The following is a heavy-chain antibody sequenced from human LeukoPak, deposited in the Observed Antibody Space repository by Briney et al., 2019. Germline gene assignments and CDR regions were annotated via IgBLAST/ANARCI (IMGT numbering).Heavy chain of an antibody. Sequence: GGSLRLSCAASGFTFSSYAMHWVRQAPGKGLEWVAVISYDGSNKYYADSVKGRFTISRDNSKNTLYLQMNSLRAEDTAVYYCAREKLEMANPRIYFDYWGQGTLVTVSS. J-gene: IGHJ4*02. CDR3: AREKLEMANPRIYFDY. CDR1: GFTFSSYA. D-gene: IGHD5-24*01. CDR2: ISYDGSNK. V-gene: IGHV3-30-3*01.